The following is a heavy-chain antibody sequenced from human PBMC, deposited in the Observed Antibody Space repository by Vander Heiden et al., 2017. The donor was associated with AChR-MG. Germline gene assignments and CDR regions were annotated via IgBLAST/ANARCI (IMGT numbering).Heavy chain of an antibody. CDR1: GFTFSDYY. V-gene: IGHV3-11*01. J-gene: IGHJ6*02. Sequence: QVQLVESGGGLVKPGGSLSLSCAASGFTFSDYYMSWIRQAPGKGLEWVSYISSSGSTIYYADSVKGRFTISRDNAKNSLYLQMNSLRAEDTAVYYCAGRGYSYGGRSNYYYYGMDVWGQGTTVTVSS. CDR3: AGRGYSYGGRSNYYYYGMDV. D-gene: IGHD5-18*01. CDR2: ISSSGSTI.